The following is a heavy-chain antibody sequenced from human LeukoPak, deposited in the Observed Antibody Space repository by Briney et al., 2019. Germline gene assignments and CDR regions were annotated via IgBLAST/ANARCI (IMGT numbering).Heavy chain of an antibody. CDR3: ARDSSGWYTGYYFDY. CDR1: GFTFSSYW. D-gene: IGHD6-19*01. J-gene: IGHJ4*02. CDR2: IKQDGSEK. V-gene: IGHV3-7*05. Sequence: PGGSLRLSCAASGFTFSSYWMSWVRQAPGKGLEWVANIKQDGSEKYYVDSVKGRFTISRDNAKNSLYLQMNSLRAEDTAVYYCARDSSGWYTGYYFDYWGQGTLVTVSS.